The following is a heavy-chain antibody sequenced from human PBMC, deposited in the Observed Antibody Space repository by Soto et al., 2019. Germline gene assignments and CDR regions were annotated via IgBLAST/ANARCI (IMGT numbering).Heavy chain of an antibody. Sequence: EVQLVESGGGLVKPGGSLRLSCAASGFTFSSYSMNWVRQAPGKGLEWVSSISSSSSYIYYADSVKGRFTISRDNDKNSLYLQMNSLRAEDTAVYYCARDEGYCSGGSCYYRFDPWGQGTLVTVSS. CDR3: ARDEGYCSGGSCYYRFDP. V-gene: IGHV3-21*01. D-gene: IGHD2-15*01. CDR1: GFTFSSYS. CDR2: ISSSSSYI. J-gene: IGHJ5*02.